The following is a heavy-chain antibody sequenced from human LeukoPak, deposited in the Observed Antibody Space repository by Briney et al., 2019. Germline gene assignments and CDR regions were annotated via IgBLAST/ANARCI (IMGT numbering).Heavy chain of an antibody. CDR2: ISSSSSYI. Sequence: PGGSLRLSCAPSGFTFSSYSMNWVRQAPGKGLEWVSSISSSSSYIYYADSVKGRFTISRDNSKNTLYLQMNSLRAEDTAVYYCAKPAAYCGGDCYPNWFDPWGQGTLVTVSS. J-gene: IGHJ5*02. D-gene: IGHD2-21*02. CDR3: AKPAAYCGGDCYPNWFDP. CDR1: GFTFSSYS. V-gene: IGHV3-21*04.